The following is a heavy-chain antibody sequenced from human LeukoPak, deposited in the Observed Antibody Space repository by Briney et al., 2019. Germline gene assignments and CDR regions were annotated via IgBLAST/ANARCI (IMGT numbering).Heavy chain of an antibody. J-gene: IGHJ3*02. CDR3: ARAAHSGYWGPDAFDI. CDR1: GGSFSGYY. CDR2: INHSGST. Sequence: ASETLSLTCAVYGGSFSGYYWSWIRQPPGKGLEWIGEINHSGSTNYNPSLKSRVTISVDTSKNQFSLKLSSVTAADTAVYYCARAAHSGYWGPDAFDIWGQGTMVTVSS. D-gene: IGHD3-22*01. V-gene: IGHV4-34*01.